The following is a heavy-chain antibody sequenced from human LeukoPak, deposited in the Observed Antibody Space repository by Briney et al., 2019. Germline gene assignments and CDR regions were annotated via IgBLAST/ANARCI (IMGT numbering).Heavy chain of an antibody. CDR2: INHSGST. Sequence: SETLSLTCVVYGESFSGYSWNWIRQPPGKGLEWIGEINHSGSTNYNPSLKSRVTMSVDTSKNQFSLKLTSLTAADTAVYYCARGGYYDTSAPVGYWGQGTLVTVSS. CDR3: ARGGYYDTSAPVGY. V-gene: IGHV4-34*01. CDR1: GESFSGYS. J-gene: IGHJ4*02. D-gene: IGHD3-22*01.